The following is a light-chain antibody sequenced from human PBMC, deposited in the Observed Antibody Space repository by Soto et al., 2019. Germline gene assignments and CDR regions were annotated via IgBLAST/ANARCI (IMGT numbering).Light chain of an antibody. Sequence: DIQMTQSPSSVSASVGDRVTITCRASQSISSSLAWYQQKPGTVPKLLIYAASSLQSGVPSRFSGSGACTEVTLSIACLQPEDFGTYYCQQGDSFPITFGQGTRLDIK. V-gene: IGKV1-12*01. J-gene: IGKJ5*01. CDR3: QQGDSFPIT. CDR1: QSISSS. CDR2: AAS.